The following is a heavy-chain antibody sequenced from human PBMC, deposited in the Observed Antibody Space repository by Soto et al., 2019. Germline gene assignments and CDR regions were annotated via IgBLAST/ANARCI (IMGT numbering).Heavy chain of an antibody. CDR2: ISSSGSTI. CDR1: GFTFSDYY. Sequence: LRLSCVGSGFTFSDYYMSWIRQAPGKGLEWVSYISSSGSTIYYADSVKGRFTISRDNAKNSLYLQMNSLRAEDTAVYYCARSVKYYYADYWGQGTLVTVSS. CDR3: ARSVKYYYADY. V-gene: IGHV3-11*01. D-gene: IGHD3-10*01. J-gene: IGHJ4*02.